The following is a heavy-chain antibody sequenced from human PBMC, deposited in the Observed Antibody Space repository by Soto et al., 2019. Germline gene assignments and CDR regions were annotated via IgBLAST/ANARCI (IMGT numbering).Heavy chain of an antibody. CDR1: GGSIRSYY. V-gene: IGHV4-59*01. CDR3: AREVVTMIVGAYFDY. CDR2: IYYSGST. D-gene: IGHD3-22*01. J-gene: IGHJ4*02. Sequence: XETLSVQCTVSGGSIRSYYWSWIRQPPGKGLDWIGYIYYSGSTNYNPSLKSRVTISVDTSKNQFSLKLSSVTAADTAVYYCAREVVTMIVGAYFDYWGQGTLVTVSS.